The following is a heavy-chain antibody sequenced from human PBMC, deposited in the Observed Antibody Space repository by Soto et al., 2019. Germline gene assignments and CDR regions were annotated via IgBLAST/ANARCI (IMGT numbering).Heavy chain of an antibody. D-gene: IGHD3-9*01. CDR3: ARHDDNILTVYETTWFDP. J-gene: IGHJ5*02. Sequence: SETLSLTCTVSGGSMSSRSHYWGWVRQPPGKGLEWIASIYNSGRTFYNPSLESRITISVDTSNNQFSLKLSSVTAADTAVYFCARHDDNILTVYETTWFDPWGQGTRVTV. CDR1: GGSMSSRSHY. CDR2: IYNSGRT. V-gene: IGHV4-39*01.